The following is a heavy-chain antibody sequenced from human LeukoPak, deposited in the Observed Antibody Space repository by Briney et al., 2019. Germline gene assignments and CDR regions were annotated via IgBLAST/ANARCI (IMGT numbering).Heavy chain of an antibody. J-gene: IGHJ4*02. D-gene: IGHD2-8*01. Sequence: ASVKVSCKASGGTFSSYAISWVRQAPGQGLEWMGGIIPIFGTANYAQKFQGRVTITADKSTSTAYMELSSLRSEDTAVYYCASHCTNGVCYFYWGQGTLVTVSS. V-gene: IGHV1-69*06. CDR1: GGTFSSYA. CDR2: IIPIFGTA. CDR3: ASHCTNGVCYFY.